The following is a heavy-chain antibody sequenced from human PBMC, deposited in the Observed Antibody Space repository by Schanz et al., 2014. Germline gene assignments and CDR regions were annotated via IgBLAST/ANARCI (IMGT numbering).Heavy chain of an antibody. CDR3: ARGLIAAAGGACDY. J-gene: IGHJ4*02. D-gene: IGHD6-13*01. CDR1: GFTFSDYY. Sequence: VPLLESGGGLVQPGGSLRLSCAASGFTFSDYYMSWIRQAPGKGLEWVSYVSSSSSYTHYADSVKGRFTISRDNAKNSLYLQMNSLRAGDAAVYYCARGLIAAAGGACDYWGQGTLVAVSA. CDR2: VSSSSSYT. V-gene: IGHV3-11*03.